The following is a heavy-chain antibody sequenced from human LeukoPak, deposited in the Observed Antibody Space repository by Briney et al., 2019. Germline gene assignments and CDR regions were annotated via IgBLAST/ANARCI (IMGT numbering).Heavy chain of an antibody. V-gene: IGHV4-59*01. CDR3: ARSNSGWDLSDY. J-gene: IGHJ4*02. Sequence: SETLSLTCTVSGGSISSYYWSWIRQPPGKGLEWIGYIYYSGSTNYNPSLKSRVTISVDTSKNQFSLKLSSVTAADTAVYYCARSNSGWDLSDYWGQGTLVTVSS. CDR1: GGSISSYY. CDR2: IYYSGST. D-gene: IGHD6-19*01.